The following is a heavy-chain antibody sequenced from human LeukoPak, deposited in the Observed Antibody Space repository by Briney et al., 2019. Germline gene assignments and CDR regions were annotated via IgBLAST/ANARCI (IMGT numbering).Heavy chain of an antibody. Sequence: SETLSLTCTVSGGSISSYYWSWIRQPPGKGLEWIGEINHSGSTNYNPSLKSRVTISVDTSKNQFSLKLSSVTAADTAVYYCARGSYRRLRPSLDAFDIWGQGIMVTVSS. D-gene: IGHD4-17*01. CDR3: ARGSYRRLRPSLDAFDI. V-gene: IGHV4-34*01. J-gene: IGHJ3*02. CDR2: INHSGST. CDR1: GGSISSYY.